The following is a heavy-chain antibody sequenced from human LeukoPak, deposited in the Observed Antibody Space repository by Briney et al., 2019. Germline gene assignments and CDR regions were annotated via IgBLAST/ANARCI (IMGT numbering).Heavy chain of an antibody. D-gene: IGHD3-9*01. J-gene: IGHJ4*02. Sequence: GASLRLSCAASGFAFSNYAMSWVRQAPGKGLEWVSAITGSGGNTYYADSVKGRFTISRDNSKSTVFLQMNSLRAEDTAVYYCAKWGDYDVLTGYYVSDYWGQGTLVTVSS. CDR3: AKWGDYDVLTGYYVSDY. V-gene: IGHV3-23*01. CDR2: ITGSGGNT. CDR1: GFAFSNYA.